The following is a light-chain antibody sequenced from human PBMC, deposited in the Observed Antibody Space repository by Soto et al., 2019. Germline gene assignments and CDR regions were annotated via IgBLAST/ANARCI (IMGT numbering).Light chain of an antibody. V-gene: IGLV1-40*01. J-gene: IGLJ2*01. Sequence: QSVLTQPPSVSGAPGQRVTIFCTGSSSNIGAGYDVHWYQQLPGTAPKLLIYGNSNRPSGVPDRFSGSKSGTSASLAITGLQAEDEADYYCQSYDSSLSVLVVFGGGTKLTVL. CDR1: SSNIGAGYD. CDR3: QSYDSSLSVLVV. CDR2: GNS.